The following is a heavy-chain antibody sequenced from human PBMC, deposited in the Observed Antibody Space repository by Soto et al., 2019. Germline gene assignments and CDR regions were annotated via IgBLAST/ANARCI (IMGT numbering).Heavy chain of an antibody. J-gene: IGHJ4*02. CDR1: GFTFSSYS. CDR2: ISSSSSYI. CDR3: ARDHVAAAGTSGLDY. V-gene: IGHV3-21*01. Sequence: GGSLRLSCAASGFTFSSYSMNWVRQAPGKGLEWVSSISSSSSYIYYADSVKGRFTISRDNAKNSLYLQMNSLRAEDTAVYYCARDHVAAAGTSGLDYWGQGTLVTVSS. D-gene: IGHD6-13*01.